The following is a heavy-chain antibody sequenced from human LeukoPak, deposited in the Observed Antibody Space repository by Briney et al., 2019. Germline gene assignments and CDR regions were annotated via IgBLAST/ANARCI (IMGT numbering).Heavy chain of an antibody. Sequence: SETLSLTCTVSGGSISSGGYYWSCLRQQPGKGLEWNRNIYYSGSTYYNPSLKSRVTISVDTSKNQFSLKLSSVTAADTAVYYCARGPSPKSRIAVAGNWVDTWGQGTLVTVSS. CDR1: GGSISSGGYY. J-gene: IGHJ5*02. D-gene: IGHD6-19*01. CDR2: IYYSGST. V-gene: IGHV4-31*03. CDR3: ARGPSPKSRIAVAGNWVDT.